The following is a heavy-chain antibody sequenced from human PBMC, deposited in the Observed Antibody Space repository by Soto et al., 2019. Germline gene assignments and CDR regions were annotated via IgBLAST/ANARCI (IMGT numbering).Heavy chain of an antibody. CDR3: AKEREEMATQYGMDV. V-gene: IGHV3-30*18. J-gene: IGHJ6*02. CDR2: ISYDGSNK. D-gene: IGHD5-12*01. Sequence: GGSLRLSCAASGFTFSNYGMHWVRQAPGKGLEWVAVISYDGSNKYYADSVKGRFTISRDNSKNTLYLQMNSLRAEDTAVYYCAKEREEMATQYGMDVWGQGTTVTVSS. CDR1: GFTFSNYG.